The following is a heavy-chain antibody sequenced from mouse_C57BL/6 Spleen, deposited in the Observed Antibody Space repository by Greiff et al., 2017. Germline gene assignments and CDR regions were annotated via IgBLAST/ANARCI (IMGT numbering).Heavy chain of an antibody. V-gene: IGHV1-80*01. CDR2: IYPGDGDT. CDR1: GYAFSSYW. Sequence: QVQLQQSGAELVKPGASVKISCKASGYAFSSYWMNWVKQRPGKGLEWIGQIYPGDGDTNYNGKFKGKATLTADKSSSTAYMQLSSLTSEDSAVYFCARNGLPLAMDYWGQGTSVTVSS. J-gene: IGHJ4*01. CDR3: ARNGLPLAMDY. D-gene: IGHD2-2*01.